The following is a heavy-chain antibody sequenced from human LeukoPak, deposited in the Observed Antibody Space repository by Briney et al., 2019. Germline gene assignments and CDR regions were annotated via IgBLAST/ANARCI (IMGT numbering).Heavy chain of an antibody. CDR3: ARGRGYYGSGSYRIYYFDY. V-gene: IGHV4-4*02. CDR2: IYHSGST. CDR1: GGSISSSNW. J-gene: IGHJ4*02. D-gene: IGHD3-10*01. Sequence: SETLSLTCAVSGGSISSSNWWSWVRQPPGKGLEWIGEIYHSGSTNYNPSLKSRVTISVDTSKNQFSLKLSSVTAADTAVYYCARGRGYYGSGSYRIYYFDYWGQGTLVTVSS.